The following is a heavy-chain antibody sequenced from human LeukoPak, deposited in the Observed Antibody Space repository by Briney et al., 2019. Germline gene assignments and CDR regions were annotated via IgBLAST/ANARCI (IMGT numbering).Heavy chain of an antibody. CDR2: IFYSGST. Sequence: PSETLSLTCTVSGGSISTSSYYWGWVRQPPGKGLERIGNIFYSGSTYYSPSLKSRVTISLDTSRNQFSLKLSSMTAADTAVYYCARLPDPWGQGTLVTVSS. J-gene: IGHJ5*02. CDR1: GGSISTSSYY. V-gene: IGHV4-39*07. CDR3: ARLPDP.